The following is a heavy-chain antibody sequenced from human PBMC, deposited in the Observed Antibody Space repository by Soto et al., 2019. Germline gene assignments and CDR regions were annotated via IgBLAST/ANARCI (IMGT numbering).Heavy chain of an antibody. CDR1: GFTCSNYA. CDR3: AKGNYDILTGLDY. D-gene: IGHD3-9*01. CDR2: IGSSAGST. V-gene: IGHV3-23*01. J-gene: IGHJ4*02. Sequence: GGSLRLSCAATGFTCSNYAMSWVRQAPGKGLEWVSGIGSSAGSTYYADSVKGRFTISRDNSKNTLYLQMNSLRDEDTAVYYCAKGNYDILTGLDYLGQGNLVTVSS.